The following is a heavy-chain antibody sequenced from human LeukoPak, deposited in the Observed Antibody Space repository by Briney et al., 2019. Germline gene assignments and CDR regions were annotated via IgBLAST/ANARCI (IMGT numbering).Heavy chain of an antibody. D-gene: IGHD3-22*01. CDR1: GFTFSSYA. V-gene: IGHV3-23*01. J-gene: IGHJ4*02. CDR2: ISGSGGST. Sequence: GGSLRLSCAASGFTFSSYAMSWVRQAPGKGLEWVSAISGSGGSTYYADSVKGRFTISRDNSKNSLYLQMNSLRAEDTAVYYCARDRGSDYYDSSGYSYYFDYWGQGTLVTVSS. CDR3: ARDRGSDYYDSSGYSYYFDY.